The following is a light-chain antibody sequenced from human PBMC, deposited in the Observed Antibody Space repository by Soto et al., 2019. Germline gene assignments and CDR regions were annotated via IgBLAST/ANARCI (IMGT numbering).Light chain of an antibody. CDR3: QRRSNWLT. Sequence: EIVLTQSPATLSLSPGERATLSCRASQSVSSYLAWYQQKPGQAPRLLIFDASNRATGIPARFSGSGSETDFTLTISILEPEDFAVYYCQRRSNWLTFGGGNKVEIK. CDR2: DAS. J-gene: IGKJ4*01. V-gene: IGKV3-11*01. CDR1: QSVSSY.